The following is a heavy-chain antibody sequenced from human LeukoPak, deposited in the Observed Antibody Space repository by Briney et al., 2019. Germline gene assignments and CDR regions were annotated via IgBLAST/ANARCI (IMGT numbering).Heavy chain of an antibody. CDR3: ARENRGVTALSHAFDI. V-gene: IGHV1-3*01. D-gene: IGHD2-21*02. CDR1: GYTFTSYA. J-gene: IGHJ3*02. CDR2: INAGNGNT. Sequence: ASVKVSCKASGYTFTSYAMHWVRQAPGQRLEWMGWINAGNGNTKYSQKFQGRVTITRDTSASTAYMELSSLRSEDTAVYYCARENRGVTALSHAFDIWGQGTMVTVSS.